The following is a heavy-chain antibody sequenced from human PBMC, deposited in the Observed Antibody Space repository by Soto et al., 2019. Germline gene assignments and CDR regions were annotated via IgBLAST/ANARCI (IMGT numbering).Heavy chain of an antibody. CDR1: GFTFSSYG. V-gene: IGHV3-33*01. D-gene: IGHD3-22*01. CDR3: ARAPRYDSSGYNRY. Sequence: QVQLVESGGGVVQPGRSLRLSCAASGFTFSSYGMHWVRQAPGKGLEWVAVIWYDGSNKYYADSVKGRFTISRDNSKNPLYLQMNSLRAEDTAVYYCARAPRYDSSGYNRYWGQGTLVTVSS. CDR2: IWYDGSNK. J-gene: IGHJ4*02.